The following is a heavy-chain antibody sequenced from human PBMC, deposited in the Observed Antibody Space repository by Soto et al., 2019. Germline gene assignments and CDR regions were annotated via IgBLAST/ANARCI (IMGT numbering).Heavy chain of an antibody. V-gene: IGHV4-34*01. D-gene: IGHD6-13*01. CDR2: INHSGST. CDR3: ARFKYSSSWYIYYGMDV. J-gene: IGHJ6*04. Sequence: QVQLQQWGAGLLKPSETLSLTCAVYGGSFSGYYWSWIRQPPGKGLEWIGEINHSGSTNYHPSLKSRVTISVDTSKNQFSLKLSSVTAADTAVYYCARFKYSSSWYIYYGMDVWGKGTTVTVSS. CDR1: GGSFSGYY.